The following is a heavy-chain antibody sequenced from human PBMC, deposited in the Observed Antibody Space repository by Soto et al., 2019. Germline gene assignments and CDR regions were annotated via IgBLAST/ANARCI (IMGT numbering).Heavy chain of an antibody. CDR3: ARGQVVAAQH. CDR2: IYHSRST. J-gene: IGHJ4*02. Sequence: QLQLQESGSGLVKPSQTLSLTCAVSGGSISSGGYSWRWIRQPPGKGLEWIGYIYHSRSTYYNPSTKQRVPISVERSKKPFSLKLSSVAAADTAVYYCARGQVVAAQHWGQGTLVTVSS. CDR1: GGSISSGGYS. D-gene: IGHD2-15*01. V-gene: IGHV4-30-2*01.